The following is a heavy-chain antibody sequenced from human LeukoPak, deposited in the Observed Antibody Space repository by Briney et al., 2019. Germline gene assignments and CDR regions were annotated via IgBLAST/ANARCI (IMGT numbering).Heavy chain of an antibody. V-gene: IGHV3-43*01. CDR2: ISWDGGST. J-gene: IGHJ3*02. CDR1: GFTFDDYT. Sequence: GRSLRLSCAASGFTFDDYTMHWVRQAPGKGLGWVSLISWDGGSTYYADSVKGRFTISRDNSKNSLYLQMNSLRTEDTALYYCAKDFSSGSGTDAFDIWGQGTMVTVSS. CDR3: AKDFSSGSGTDAFDI. D-gene: IGHD3-10*01.